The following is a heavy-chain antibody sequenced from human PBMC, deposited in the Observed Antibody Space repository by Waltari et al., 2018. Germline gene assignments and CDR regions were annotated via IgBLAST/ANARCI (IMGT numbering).Heavy chain of an antibody. V-gene: IGHV3-7*01. CDR2: INEDGSK. CDR1: GFTFSSYW. CDR3: ARDLSGGEAAGLIDY. J-gene: IGHJ4*02. Sequence: EVQLVESGGGLVQPGGSLRLSCAASGFTFSSYWMSWVRQAPGKGPEWVANINEDGSKKSGRGRFTMSRDNAKNSLYLQMNSLRAEDTAVYYCARDLSGGEAAGLIDYWGQGTLVTVSS. D-gene: IGHD6-13*01.